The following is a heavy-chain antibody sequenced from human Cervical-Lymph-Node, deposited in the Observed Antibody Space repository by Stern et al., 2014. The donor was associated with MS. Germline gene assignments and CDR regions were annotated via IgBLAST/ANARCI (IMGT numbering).Heavy chain of an antibody. CDR2: VYYSGAT. CDR1: GDSISSYTHY. CDR3: AKHACTGAACPFDL. Sequence: QLQLQESGPGLVKPSETLSLTCAVSGDSISSYTHYWAWIRQPPGKGLEWIGSVYYSGATYYNPSLKLPVTISVNTSKTRFPLGLNSVTAADTAVYYCAKHACTGAACPFDLWGQGTLVTVSS. V-gene: IGHV4-39*01. D-gene: IGHD2-8*02. J-gene: IGHJ4*02.